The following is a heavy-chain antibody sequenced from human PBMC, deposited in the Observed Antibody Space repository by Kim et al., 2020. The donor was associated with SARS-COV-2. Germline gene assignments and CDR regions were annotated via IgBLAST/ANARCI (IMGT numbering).Heavy chain of an antibody. Sequence: SETLSLTCTVSGGSISSSSYYWGWIRQPPGKGLEWIGSIYYSGSTYYNPSLKSRVTISVDTSKNQFSLKLSSVTAADTAVYYCARLLRGSYSYHYFDYWGQGTLVTVSS. CDR1: GGSISSSSYY. V-gene: IGHV4-39*01. D-gene: IGHD1-26*01. CDR2: IYYSGST. J-gene: IGHJ4*02. CDR3: ARLLRGSYSYHYFDY.